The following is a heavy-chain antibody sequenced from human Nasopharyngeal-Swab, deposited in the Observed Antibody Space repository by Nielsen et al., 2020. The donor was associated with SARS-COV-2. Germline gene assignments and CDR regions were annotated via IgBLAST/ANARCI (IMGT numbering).Heavy chain of an antibody. Sequence: LSLTCAASGFTFSSYGMHWVRQAPGKGLEWVAVISYDGSNKYYADSVKGRFTISRDNSKNTLYLQMNSLRAEDTAVYYCAKTKRYCSGGSCYRFDYWGQGTLVTASS. CDR3: AKTKRYCSGGSCYRFDY. CDR2: ISYDGSNK. D-gene: IGHD2-15*01. V-gene: IGHV3-30*18. CDR1: GFTFSSYG. J-gene: IGHJ4*02.